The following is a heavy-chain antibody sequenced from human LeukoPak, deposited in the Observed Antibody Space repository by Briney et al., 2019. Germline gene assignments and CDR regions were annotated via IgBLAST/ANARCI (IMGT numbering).Heavy chain of an antibody. CDR2: ISAYNGNT. J-gene: IGHJ4*02. V-gene: IGHV1-18*04. D-gene: IGHD3-10*01. Sequence: VASVKVSCKASGYTFTYYAMHWVRQAPGQGLQWMGWISAYNGNTNYAQKLQGRVTMTTDTSTSTAYMELRSLRSDDTAVYYCARDQGEYYYGSGSYYPFDYWGQGTLVTVSS. CDR1: GYTFTYYA. CDR3: ARDQGEYYYGSGSYYPFDY.